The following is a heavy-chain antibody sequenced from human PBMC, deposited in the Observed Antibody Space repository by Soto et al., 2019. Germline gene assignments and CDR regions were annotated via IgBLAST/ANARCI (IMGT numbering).Heavy chain of an antibody. CDR3: ARELGYCSGGSCDDAFDI. CDR2: IYYSGST. CDR1: GGSISSYY. J-gene: IGHJ3*02. D-gene: IGHD2-15*01. Sequence: PSETLSLTCTVSGGSISSYYWSWIRQPPGKGLEWIGYIYYSGSTNYNPSLKSRVTISVDTSKNQFSLKLSSVTAADTAVYYCARELGYCSGGSCDDAFDIWGQGTMVTVSS. V-gene: IGHV4-59*01.